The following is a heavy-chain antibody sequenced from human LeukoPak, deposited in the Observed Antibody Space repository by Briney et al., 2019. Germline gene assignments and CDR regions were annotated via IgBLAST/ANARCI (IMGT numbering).Heavy chain of an antibody. V-gene: IGHV3-74*01. Sequence: GGSLRLSCAASGFTFSTYWMHWVRQAPGKGLVWVSRFNSDGRSAYYADSVKGRFTISRDNAKNTLYLQMNSLRAEDTAVYYCARDHSASFPYYYYYGMDVWGQGTTVTVSS. CDR2: FNSDGRSA. D-gene: IGHD2/OR15-2a*01. CDR3: ARDHSASFPYYYYYGMDV. CDR1: GFTFSTYW. J-gene: IGHJ6*02.